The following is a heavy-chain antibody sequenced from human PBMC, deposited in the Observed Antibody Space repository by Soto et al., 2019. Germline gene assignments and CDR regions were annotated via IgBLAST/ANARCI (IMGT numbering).Heavy chain of an antibody. CDR3: ARVAHSSSWYELDF. D-gene: IGHD6-13*01. Sequence: PRLSCAASGFTFSSYGMHWVRQAPGKGLEWVAVISYDGSNKYYADSVKGRFTISRDNSKNTLYLQMNSLRAEDTAVYYCARVAHSSSWYELDFWGQGALVTVSS. V-gene: IGHV3-30*03. CDR2: ISYDGSNK. CDR1: GFTFSSYG. J-gene: IGHJ4*02.